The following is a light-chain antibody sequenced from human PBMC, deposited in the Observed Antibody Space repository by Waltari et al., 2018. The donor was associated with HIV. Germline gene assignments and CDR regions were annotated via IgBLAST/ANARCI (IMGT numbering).Light chain of an antibody. V-gene: IGLV2-14*01. J-gene: IGLJ3*02. CDR2: EVY. Sequence: HSALTQPASVSGSPGPSSTTSCPGPTSDFDTFLFVSWYHQSPGRAPKLIIFEVYSRPAGVSERFSGSKSGDTASLTISALRAEDEADYFCSSYSARGFVAFGGGTKVTVL. CDR1: TSDFDTFLF. CDR3: SSYSARGFVA.